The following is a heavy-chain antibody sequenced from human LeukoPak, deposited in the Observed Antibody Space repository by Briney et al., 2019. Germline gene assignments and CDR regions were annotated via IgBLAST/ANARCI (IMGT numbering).Heavy chain of an antibody. Sequence: ASVKVSCKVSGYILTELSIHWVRQVPGKGLEWIGGFDPDDDETIYAQEFQGRVTMTEDTSIDTAYMELSNLRSEDTAVYYCATLAPHYYNSGNAFDYWGQGTLVTVSS. D-gene: IGHD3-10*01. J-gene: IGHJ4*02. CDR2: FDPDDDET. CDR3: ATLAPHYYNSGNAFDY. V-gene: IGHV1-24*01. CDR1: GYILTELS.